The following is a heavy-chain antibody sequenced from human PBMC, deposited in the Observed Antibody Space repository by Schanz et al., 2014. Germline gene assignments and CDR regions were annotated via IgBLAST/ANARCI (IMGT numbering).Heavy chain of an antibody. CDR1: GYTFTSYG. J-gene: IGHJ5*02. CDR3: ARGPLGTSP. Sequence: QVQLVQSGAEVKKPGPSVKVSCKASGYTFTSYGISWVRQAPGQGLEWMGWISAYNGNTNYAQKLQGRVTMTPDTSTSTAYMEMSRLKSEYTSVYYCARGPLGTSPWGQGTLVTVSS. CDR2: ISAYNGNT. V-gene: IGHV1-18*01. D-gene: IGHD5-12*01.